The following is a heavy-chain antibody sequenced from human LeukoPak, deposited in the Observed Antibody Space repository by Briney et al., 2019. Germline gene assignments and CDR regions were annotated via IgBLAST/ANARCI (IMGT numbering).Heavy chain of an antibody. J-gene: IGHJ6*03. D-gene: IGHD2-2*01. V-gene: IGHV3-7*01. CDR3: ARDGSCRSTSCLYFYYMDV. CDR1: GFTFSSYW. Sequence: PGGSLRLSCAASGFTFSSYWMSWVRQAPGKGLEWVANIRQDGSEKYYVDSVKGRFTISRDNAKNSLYLQMNSLRAEDTAVYYCARDGSCRSTSCLYFYYMDVWGKGTTVTVSS. CDR2: IRQDGSEK.